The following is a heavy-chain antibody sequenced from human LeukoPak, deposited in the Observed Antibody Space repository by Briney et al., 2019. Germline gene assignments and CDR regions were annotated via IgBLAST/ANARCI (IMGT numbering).Heavy chain of an antibody. CDR1: GFTVSGNY. Sequence: GGPLRLSCAASGFTVSGNYMSWVRQAPAKGLDWVSVIYSGDSTYYADSVKGRFTISRDTSKNMLYLQMNSLRAEDTAVYYCARAKKYTPQSGYFDLWGRGTLVTVSS. V-gene: IGHV3-53*01. D-gene: IGHD2-2*02. CDR3: ARAKKYTPQSGYFDL. CDR2: IYSGDST. J-gene: IGHJ2*01.